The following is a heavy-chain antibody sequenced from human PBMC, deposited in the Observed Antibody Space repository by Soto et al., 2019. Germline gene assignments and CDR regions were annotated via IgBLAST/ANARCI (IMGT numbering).Heavy chain of an antibody. CDR1: GGSFSGYY. V-gene: IGHV4-34*01. D-gene: IGHD1-20*01. CDR3: ARCYNWRPYYFDY. J-gene: IGHJ4*02. CDR2: INHSGST. Sequence: QVQLQQWGAGLLKPSETLSLTCAVYGGSFSGYYWSWIRQPPGKGLEWIGEINHSGSTNYNPSFKSRVTISVDTSKNQFSLKLSSVTAADTAVYYCARCYNWRPYYFDYWGQGTLVTVSS.